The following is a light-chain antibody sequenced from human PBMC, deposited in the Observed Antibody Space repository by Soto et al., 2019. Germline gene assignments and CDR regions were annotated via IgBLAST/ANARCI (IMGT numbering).Light chain of an antibody. CDR1: QSVLYSSNNKNY. Sequence: DIVMTQSPDSLAVSLGERATINCKSSQSVLYSSNNKNYLAWYQQKPGQPPKLLIYWASTRESGVPDRFSGSGSGTDFTLPTSSLQAEDVAVYYCQQYYSTPITFGQGTRLEIK. V-gene: IGKV4-1*01. J-gene: IGKJ5*01. CDR2: WAS. CDR3: QQYYSTPIT.